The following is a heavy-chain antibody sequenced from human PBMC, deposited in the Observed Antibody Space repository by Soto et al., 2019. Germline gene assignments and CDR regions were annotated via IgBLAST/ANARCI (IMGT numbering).Heavy chain of an antibody. CDR2: IYYSGST. CDR3: ARVLRGYRNAIALNWFDP. D-gene: IGHD5-18*01. Sequence: QVQLQESGPGLVKPSQTLSLTCTVSGGSISSGGYYWSWIRQHPGKGLEWIGYIYYSGSTYYNPSPKRRVTISVDTSKNQFSLKLSSVTAADTAVYYCARVLRGYRNAIALNWFDPWGQGTLVTVSS. V-gene: IGHV4-31*03. CDR1: GGSISSGGYY. J-gene: IGHJ5*02.